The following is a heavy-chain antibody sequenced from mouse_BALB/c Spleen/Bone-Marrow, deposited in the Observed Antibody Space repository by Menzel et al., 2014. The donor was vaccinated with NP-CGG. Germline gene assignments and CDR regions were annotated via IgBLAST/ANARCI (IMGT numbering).Heavy chain of an antibody. CDR2: ISYDGSN. CDR1: GYSITSGYY. V-gene: IGHV3-6*02. CDR3: ARGGDWFFDV. Sequence: EVQLQQAGPGLAKPSQSLSLTCSVSGYSITSGYYWNWIRQFPGNKLEWMDYISYDGSNNYNPSLKNRISITRDTSKNQFFLRLNSVTTEDTATYYCARGGDWFFDVWSPGPTVTASS. J-gene: IGHJ1*01.